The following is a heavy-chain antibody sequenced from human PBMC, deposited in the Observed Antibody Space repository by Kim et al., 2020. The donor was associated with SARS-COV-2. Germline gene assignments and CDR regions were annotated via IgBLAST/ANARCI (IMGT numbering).Heavy chain of an antibody. D-gene: IGHD7-27*01. CDR3: AKDWGDYVHNNWGAFDS. CDR1: GFTFTNYA. V-gene: IGHV3-23*01. Sequence: GGSLRLSCATSGFTFTNYAMSWVRQAPGKGPEWVSVISGSGDYTYYINSVRGRFSISRDNSKNTVYLQMNSLRAEDTAMYYCAKDWGDYVHNNWGAFDSWGQGTLVAVSS. CDR2: ISGSGDYT. J-gene: IGHJ4*02.